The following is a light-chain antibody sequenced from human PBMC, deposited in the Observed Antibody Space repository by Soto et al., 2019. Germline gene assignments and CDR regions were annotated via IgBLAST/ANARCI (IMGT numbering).Light chain of an antibody. V-gene: IGLV4-69*01. CDR3: QTWGTGIQV. J-gene: IGLJ2*01. CDR2: LNSDGSH. Sequence: QSVLTQSPSASASLGASVKLTCTLSSGHSNYAIAWHQQQTEKGPRYLMKLNSDGSHNKGDGIPDRFSGSSSGAERYLTVSGLQSEDEADYYCQTWGTGIQVFGGGTKLTVL. CDR1: SGHSNYA.